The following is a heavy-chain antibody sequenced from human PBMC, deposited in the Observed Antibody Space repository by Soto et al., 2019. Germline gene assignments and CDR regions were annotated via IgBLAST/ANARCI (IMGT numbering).Heavy chain of an antibody. CDR2: IYYSGST. CDR3: ARHVGYYDSSESLTYFDY. Sequence: PSETLSLTCTVSGGSISSGDYYWSWIRQPPGKGLEWIGYIYYSGSTYYNPSLKSRVTISVDTSKNQFSLKLSSVTAADTAVYYCARHVGYYDSSESLTYFDYWGQGTLVTVSS. CDR1: GGSISSGDYY. J-gene: IGHJ4*02. D-gene: IGHD3-22*01. V-gene: IGHV4-30-4*01.